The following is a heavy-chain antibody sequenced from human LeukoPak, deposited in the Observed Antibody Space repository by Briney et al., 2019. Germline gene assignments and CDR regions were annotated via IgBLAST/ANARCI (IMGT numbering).Heavy chain of an antibody. CDR1: GGSISSGDYY. V-gene: IGHV4-30-4*01. CDR2: IYYSGST. CDR3: ARALLVRNYYYMDV. J-gene: IGHJ6*03. D-gene: IGHD3-22*01. Sequence: SQTLSLTCTVSGGSISSGDYYWSWIRQPPGKGLEWIGYIYYSGSTYYNPSLKSRVTISVDTSKNQFSLKLSSVTAADTAVYYCARALLVRNYYYMDVWGKGATVTVSS.